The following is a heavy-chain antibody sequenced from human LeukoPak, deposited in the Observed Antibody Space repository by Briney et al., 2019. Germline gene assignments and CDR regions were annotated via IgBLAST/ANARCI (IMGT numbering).Heavy chain of an antibody. J-gene: IGHJ5*02. CDR2: INPNSGGT. V-gene: IGHV1-2*02. CDR1: GYTLTGYY. Sequence: ASVKVSCKASGYTLTGYYMHWVRQAPGQGLEWMGWINPNSGGTNYAQKFQGRVTMTRDTSISTAYMELSRLRSDDTAVYYCARVGASEQPYNWSDPWGQGTLVTVSS. D-gene: IGHD1-14*01. CDR3: ARVGASEQPYNWSDP.